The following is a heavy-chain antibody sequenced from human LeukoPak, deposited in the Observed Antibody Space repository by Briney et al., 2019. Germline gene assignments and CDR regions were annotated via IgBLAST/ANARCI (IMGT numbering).Heavy chain of an antibody. CDR3: ARGRDGYNELDY. Sequence: SETLSLTCTVPGGSISSYYWSWIRQPPGKGLEWIGYIYYSGSTNYNPSLKSRVTISVDTSKNQFSLKLSSVTAADTAVYYCARGRDGYNELDYWGQGTLVTVSS. CDR1: GGSISSYY. D-gene: IGHD5-24*01. J-gene: IGHJ4*02. V-gene: IGHV4-59*13. CDR2: IYYSGST.